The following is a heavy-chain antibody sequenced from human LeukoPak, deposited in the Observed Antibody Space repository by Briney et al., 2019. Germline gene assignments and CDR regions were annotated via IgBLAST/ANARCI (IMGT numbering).Heavy chain of an antibody. Sequence: SETLSLTCTVSGGSISSYYWSWIRQPPGKGLEWIGYIYYSGSTDYNPSLKSRVTISVDTSKNQFSLKLSSVTAADTAVYYCARDKIVVVPAASYYYGMDVWGQGTTVTVSS. D-gene: IGHD2-2*01. V-gene: IGHV4-59*01. CDR2: IYYSGST. J-gene: IGHJ6*02. CDR3: ARDKIVVVPAASYYYGMDV. CDR1: GGSISSYY.